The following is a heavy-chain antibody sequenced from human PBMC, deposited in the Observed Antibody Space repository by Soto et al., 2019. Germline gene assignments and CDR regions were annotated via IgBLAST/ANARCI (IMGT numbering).Heavy chain of an antibody. Sequence: PGGSLRLSCTASGFTLGDYAVSWFRQAPGKGLEWVSLIRSKAYGGTTEYAASVKGRFTISRDDSKSIAYLQMNSLKTEDTAVYYCTRVGVVRYFDWLDYWGQGTLVTVSS. D-gene: IGHD3-9*01. CDR2: IRSKAYGGTT. J-gene: IGHJ4*02. CDR1: GFTLGDYA. CDR3: TRVGVVRYFDWLDY. V-gene: IGHV3-49*03.